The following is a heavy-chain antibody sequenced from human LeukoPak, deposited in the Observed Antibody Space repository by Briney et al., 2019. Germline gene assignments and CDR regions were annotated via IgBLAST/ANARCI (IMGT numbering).Heavy chain of an antibody. CDR2: NNPSGGST. V-gene: IGHV1-46*01. CDR3: ARVGDSSGYHHDAFDI. Sequence: GASVKVSCKASGYTFTSYYMHWVRQAPGQGLEWMGINNPSGGSTSYAQKFQGRVTMTRDTSTSTVYMELSSLRSEDTAVYYCARVGDSSGYHHDAFDIWGQGTMVTVSS. D-gene: IGHD3-22*01. J-gene: IGHJ3*02. CDR1: GYTFTSYY.